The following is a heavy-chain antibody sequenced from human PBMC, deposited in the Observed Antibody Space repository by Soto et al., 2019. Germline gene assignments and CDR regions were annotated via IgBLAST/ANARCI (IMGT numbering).Heavy chain of an antibody. V-gene: IGHV5-51*07. CDR1: GYSFTSYW. CDR2: IYPGDSDT. D-gene: IGHD4-17*01. CDR3: ARHDYGNTAYYYYGMDV. Sequence: GESLKISCKGSGYSFTSYWIGWVHQMPGKGLEWMGIIYPGDSDTRYSPSFQGQVTISADKSISTAYLQWSSLKASDTAMYYCARHDYGNTAYYYYGMDVWGQGTTVTVSS. J-gene: IGHJ6*02.